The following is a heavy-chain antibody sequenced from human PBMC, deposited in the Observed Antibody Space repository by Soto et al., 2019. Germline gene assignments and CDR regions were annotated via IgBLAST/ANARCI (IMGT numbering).Heavy chain of an antibody. CDR2: ISSNGGST. V-gene: IGHV3-64D*06. J-gene: IGHJ4*02. CDR3: VKDRLDIVVVVAATPAFVY. D-gene: IGHD2-15*01. Sequence: PGGSLRLSCSASGFTFSSYAMHWVRQAPGKGLEYVSAISSNGGSTYYADSVKGRFTISRDNSKNTLYLQMSSLRAEDTAVYYCVKDRLDIVVVVAATPAFVYWGQGTLVTVSS. CDR1: GFTFSSYA.